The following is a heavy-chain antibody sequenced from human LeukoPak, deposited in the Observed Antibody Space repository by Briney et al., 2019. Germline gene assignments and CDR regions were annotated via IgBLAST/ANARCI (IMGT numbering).Heavy chain of an antibody. Sequence: GSLRLSCAASGFTFTNAWMNWVRQAPGKGLEWVGRIKSKADGETIDYAAPVKGRFTFSRDDSRNMLYLQMNSLKSEDTAVYYCSTLTSRGLSDSWGQGTLVTVSS. CDR1: GFTFTNAW. D-gene: IGHD1-20*01. CDR2: IKSKADGETI. CDR3: STLTSRGLSDS. J-gene: IGHJ4*02. V-gene: IGHV3-15*07.